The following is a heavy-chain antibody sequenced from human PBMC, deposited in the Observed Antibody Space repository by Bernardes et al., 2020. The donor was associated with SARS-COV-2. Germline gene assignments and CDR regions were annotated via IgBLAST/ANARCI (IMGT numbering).Heavy chain of an antibody. CDR2: ISWNSGNI. V-gene: IGHV3-9*01. CDR1: GFTFDDYA. D-gene: IGHD4-17*01. CDR3: AKDSDYGGNSGYFQH. Sequence: GGSLRLSCAASGFTFDDYAMHWVRQAPGKGLEWVSGISWNSGNIGYADSVKGRFTISRDSAKNSLYLQMNSLRAEDTALYYCAKDSDYGGNSGYFQHWGQGTRVTVSS. J-gene: IGHJ1*01.